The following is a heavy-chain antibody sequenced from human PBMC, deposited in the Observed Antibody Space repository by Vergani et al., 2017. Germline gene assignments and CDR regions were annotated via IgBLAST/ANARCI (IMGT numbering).Heavy chain of an antibody. CDR3: ARVGYSCYEEGNWFDP. V-gene: IGHV4-30-2*01. CDR2: IYHSGRT. D-gene: IGHD5-12*01. J-gene: IGHJ5*02. Sequence: QLQLQESGSGLVKPSQTLSLTCAVSGGSISSGGDSWSWIRQPPGKGLEWIGYIYHSGRTYYNPSLKSRVNISVDRSKNQFSLKLSSVTAADTAVYYWARVGYSCYEEGNWFDPWGQGTLVTVSS. CDR1: GGSISSGGDS.